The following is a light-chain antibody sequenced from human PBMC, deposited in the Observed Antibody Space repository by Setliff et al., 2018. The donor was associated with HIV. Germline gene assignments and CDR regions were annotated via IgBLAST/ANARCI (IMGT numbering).Light chain of an antibody. CDR3: ISYATTNTLP. CDR1: SSDVGGYSY. J-gene: IGLJ1*01. CDR2: EVR. V-gene: IGLV2-14*01. Sequence: QSALTQPASVSGSPGQSITISCTGTSSDVGGYSYVSWYQQHPGKAPKLIIYEVRNRPSGVSNRFSGSKSGNTASLTIFGLQAEDEADYYCISYATTNTLPFGTGTKVTVL.